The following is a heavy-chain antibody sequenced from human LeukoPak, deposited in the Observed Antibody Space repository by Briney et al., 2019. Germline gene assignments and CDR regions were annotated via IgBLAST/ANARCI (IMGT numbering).Heavy chain of an antibody. J-gene: IGHJ3*02. CDR3: ARGIQLWFTLGGAFDI. CDR1: GGSMSNIYY. Sequence: PSETLSLTCNVSGGSMSNIYYWSWIRQPPGKGLEWIGEINHRRSTNYNPSLKSRVTMSVDTSKNQFSLKLSSVTAADTAVYYCARGIQLWFTLGGAFDIWGQGTMVTVSS. CDR2: INHRRST. V-gene: IGHV4/OR15-8*01. D-gene: IGHD5-18*01.